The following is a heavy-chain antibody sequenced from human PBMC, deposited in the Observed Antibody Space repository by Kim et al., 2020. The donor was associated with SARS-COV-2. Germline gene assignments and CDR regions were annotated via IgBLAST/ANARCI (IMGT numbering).Heavy chain of an antibody. Sequence: SVKVSCKASGGTFSSYAISWVRQAPGQGLEWMGGIIPIFGTANYAQKFQGRVTITADESTSTAYMELSSLRSEDTAVYYCASSGLGCSGGSCYSLDYWGQGTLVTVSS. CDR2: IIPIFGTA. CDR3: ASSGLGCSGGSCYSLDY. J-gene: IGHJ4*02. D-gene: IGHD2-15*01. V-gene: IGHV1-69*13. CDR1: GGTFSSYA.